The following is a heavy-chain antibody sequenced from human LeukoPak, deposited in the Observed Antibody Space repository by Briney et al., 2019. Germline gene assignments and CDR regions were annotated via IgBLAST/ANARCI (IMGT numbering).Heavy chain of an antibody. D-gene: IGHD1-26*01. V-gene: IGHV3-23*01. CDR2: ISGSGGST. J-gene: IGHJ4*02. CDR1: GFTFSSYA. Sequence: SGGSLRLSCAASGFTFSSYAMSWVRQAPGKGLEWVSAISGSGGSTYYADSVKGRFTISRDNSKNTLYLQMNSLRAEDTAVYYCAKGGGGSYRSYYFDYWGQGTLVTVSS. CDR3: AKGGGGSYRSYYFDY.